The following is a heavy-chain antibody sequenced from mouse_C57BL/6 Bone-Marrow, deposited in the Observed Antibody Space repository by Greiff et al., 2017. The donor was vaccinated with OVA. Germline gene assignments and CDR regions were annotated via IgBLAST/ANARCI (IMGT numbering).Heavy chain of an antibody. V-gene: IGHV1-69*01. Sequence: QVQLKQSGAELVMPGASVKLSCKASGYTFTSYWMHWVKQRPGQGLEWIGELDPSDSYTNYNQKFKGKSTLTVDKYSSTAYMQLSRLTSEDSAVYYCARTHYGSSYWYVDVWGTGTTVTVSS. CDR3: ARTHYGSSYWYVDV. D-gene: IGHD1-1*01. J-gene: IGHJ1*03. CDR1: GYTFTSYW. CDR2: LDPSDSYT.